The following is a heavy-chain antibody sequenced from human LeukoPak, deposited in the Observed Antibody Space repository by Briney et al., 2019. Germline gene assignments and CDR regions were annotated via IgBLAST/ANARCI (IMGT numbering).Heavy chain of an antibody. D-gene: IGHD3-22*01. CDR2: ISSGGSTI. Sequence: GGSLRLSCAASGFSFSSYEMIWVRQAPGKGLEWLSYISSGGSTIYYADSVRGRFTISRHNSKNTLYLQMNSLSAEDTAVYYCAGTNYYDSSGYYRLDYWGQGTLVTVSS. J-gene: IGHJ4*02. CDR3: AGTNYYDSSGYYRLDY. V-gene: IGHV3-48*03. CDR1: GFSFSSYE.